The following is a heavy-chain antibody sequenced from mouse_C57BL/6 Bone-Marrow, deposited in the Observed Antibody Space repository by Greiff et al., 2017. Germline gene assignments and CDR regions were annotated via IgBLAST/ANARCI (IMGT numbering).Heavy chain of an antibody. CDR1: GFSLTSYG. Sequence: QVQLQQSGPGLVAPSQSLSITCTVSGFSLTSYGVHWVRQPPGKGLEWLVVIWSDGSTTYNSALKSRLSISKDNSKSQVFLKMNSLQTDDTAMYYCAASSYGCYAMDYWGQGTSVTVSS. V-gene: IGHV2-6*03. J-gene: IGHJ4*01. D-gene: IGHD1-1*01. CDR2: IWSDGST. CDR3: AASSYGCYAMDY.